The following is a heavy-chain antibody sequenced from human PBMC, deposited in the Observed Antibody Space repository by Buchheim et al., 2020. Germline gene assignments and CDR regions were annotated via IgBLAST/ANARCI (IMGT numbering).Heavy chain of an antibody. D-gene: IGHD2-8*01. CDR2: IYYSGST. Sequence: QVQLQESGPGLVKPSQTLSLTCTVSGGSISSADYCWTWIRQSPGKGLEWIGYIYYSGSTYYNPSLQSRVSISVDTSKNQSSLRLSSVTAADTAVYYCARGVRVLMVYASPFDYWGQGTL. J-gene: IGHJ4*02. V-gene: IGHV4-30-4*01. CDR1: GGSISSADYC. CDR3: ARGVRVLMVYASPFDY.